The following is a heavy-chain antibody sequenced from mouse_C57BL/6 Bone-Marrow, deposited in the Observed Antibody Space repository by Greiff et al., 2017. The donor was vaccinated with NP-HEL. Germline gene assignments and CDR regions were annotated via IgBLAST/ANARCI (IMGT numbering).Heavy chain of an antibody. D-gene: IGHD2-4*01. CDR2: INPSSGYT. Sequence: QVQLQQSGAELAKPGASVKLSCKASGYTFTSYWMHWVKQRPGQGLEWIGYINPSSGYTKYNQKFKDKATLTADKSSSTAYMQLSSLTYEDSAVYYCASLSDYDEGAMDYWGQGTSVTVSS. J-gene: IGHJ4*01. CDR3: ASLSDYDEGAMDY. V-gene: IGHV1-7*01. CDR1: GYTFTSYW.